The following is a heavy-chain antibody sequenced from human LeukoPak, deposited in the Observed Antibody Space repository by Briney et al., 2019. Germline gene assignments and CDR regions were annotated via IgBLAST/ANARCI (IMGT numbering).Heavy chain of an antibody. J-gene: IGHJ5*02. V-gene: IGHV1-58*02. CDR3: AGSSHQRNWFDP. D-gene: IGHD1-26*01. Sequence: GTSVKVSCKASGFTFTSSAMQWVRQARGQRLEWIGWIVVGSGNTNYAQKFQERVTITRDMSTSTAYMELSSLRSEDTAVYYCAGSSHQRNWFDPWGQGTLVIVSS. CDR1: GFTFTSSA. CDR2: IVVGSGNT.